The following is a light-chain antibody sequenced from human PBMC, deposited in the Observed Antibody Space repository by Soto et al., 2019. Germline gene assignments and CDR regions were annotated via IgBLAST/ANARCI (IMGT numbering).Light chain of an antibody. V-gene: IGKV1-27*01. J-gene: IGKJ1*01. Sequence: DIQMTQSPYSLSASVGDRVTITCRASQAINNYVAWYQQRPGQVPNLLIYGASTLQSGVPIRFSGSGSGTDFTLTISSLQPEDVAVYYCQRYNIAPRTFGQGAKVDIK. CDR1: QAINNY. CDR3: QRYNIAPRT. CDR2: GAS.